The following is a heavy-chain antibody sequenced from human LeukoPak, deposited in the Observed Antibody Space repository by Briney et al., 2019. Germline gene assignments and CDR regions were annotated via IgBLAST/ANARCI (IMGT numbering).Heavy chain of an antibody. CDR2: INDDGSAT. CDR3: AREILAPGKTHDF. CDR1: GFTFSNYW. Sequence: GGSLRLSCAASGFTFSNYWMHWVRQVPGKGLVWVSRINDDGSATFYADSVKGRFTISRDNAKNTLFLQINSLRAEDTAVYYCAREILAPGKTHDFWGQGTLVTVSS. J-gene: IGHJ4*02. V-gene: IGHV3-74*01.